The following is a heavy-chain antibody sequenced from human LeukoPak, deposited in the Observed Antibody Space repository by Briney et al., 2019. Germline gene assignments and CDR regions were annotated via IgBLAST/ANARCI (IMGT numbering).Heavy chain of an antibody. Sequence: PGGSLRLSCAASGFTFSSYGMHWVRQAPGKGLEWVAVISYDGSNKYYADSVKGRFTISRDNSKNTLYLRMNSLRAEDTAVYYCAKDEGPYCSSTSCYPDDYWGQGTLVTVSS. CDR3: AKDEGPYCSSTSCYPDDY. CDR2: ISYDGSNK. V-gene: IGHV3-30*18. J-gene: IGHJ4*02. CDR1: GFTFSSYG. D-gene: IGHD2-2*01.